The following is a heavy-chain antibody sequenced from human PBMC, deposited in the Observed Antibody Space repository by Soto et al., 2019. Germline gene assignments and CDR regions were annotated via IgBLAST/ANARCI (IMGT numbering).Heavy chain of an antibody. CDR3: ARLGAYYQPLDP. CDR1: GGSISRGGYY. Sequence: SETLSLTCTVSGGSISRGGYYWSWIRQNPGKGLEWIGYTYNSVSTYYNPSPKSRVTISVDTSKNQFSLKLTSVTAADTAVYDCARLGAYYQPLDPWGPGTLVTFSS. J-gene: IGHJ5*02. D-gene: IGHD2-2*01. CDR2: TYNSVST. V-gene: IGHV4-31*03.